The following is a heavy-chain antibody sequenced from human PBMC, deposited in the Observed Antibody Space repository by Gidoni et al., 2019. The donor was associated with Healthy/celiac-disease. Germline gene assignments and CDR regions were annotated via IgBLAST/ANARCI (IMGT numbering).Heavy chain of an antibody. CDR2: IIPIFGTA. V-gene: IGHV1-69*19. D-gene: IGHD3-22*01. CDR1: GGTFSSYA. J-gene: IGHJ3*02. CDR3: ARGSNYYYDSSGPLAFDI. Sequence: QVQLVQSGAEVTKPGSSVKVSCKASGGTFSSYAISWVRQAPGQGLEWMGGIIPIFGTANYAQKFQGRVTITADESTSTAYMELSSLRSEDTAVYYCARGSNYYYDSSGPLAFDIWGQGTMVTVSS.